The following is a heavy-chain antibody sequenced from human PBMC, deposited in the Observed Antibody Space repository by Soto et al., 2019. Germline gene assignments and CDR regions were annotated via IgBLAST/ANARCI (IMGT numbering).Heavy chain of an antibody. CDR3: AHRVLRTVFGLVTTTAIYFDF. J-gene: IGHJ4*02. V-gene: IGHV2-5*02. D-gene: IGHD3-3*01. CDR1: GFSLTTSGVG. Sequence: QITLNESGPTQVKPRQTLTLTCTFSGFSLTTSGVGVGWIRQSPGKAPEWLALIYWDYDKRYSPSLKSRLTNTKDTSKNQVVLTMADLDPADTATYYCAHRVLRTVFGLVTTTAIYFDFWGQGTPVAVSS. CDR2: IYWDYDK.